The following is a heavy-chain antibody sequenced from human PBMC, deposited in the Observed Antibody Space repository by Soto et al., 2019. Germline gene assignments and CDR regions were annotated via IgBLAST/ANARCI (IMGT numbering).Heavy chain of an antibody. V-gene: IGHV4-31*03. D-gene: IGHD3-3*01. Sequence: QVQLQESGPGLVKPSQTLSLTCTVSGGSISSGGYYWRWIRQHPGKGLEWIGYIYYSGSTYYNPSLKSRVTISLDTSKNQFSLKLSSVTAADTAVYYCCRLLRFLPDVWGQGTTVTVSS. CDR2: IYYSGST. CDR1: GGSISSGGYY. J-gene: IGHJ6*02. CDR3: CRLLRFLPDV.